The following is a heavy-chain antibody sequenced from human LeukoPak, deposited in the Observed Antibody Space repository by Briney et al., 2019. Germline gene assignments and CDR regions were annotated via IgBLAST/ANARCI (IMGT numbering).Heavy chain of an antibody. CDR1: GGSISSYY. Sequence: SETLSPTCTVSGGSISSYYWSWIRQPPGKGLEWIGYIYYSGSTNYNPSPKSRVTISVDTSKNQFSLKLSSVTAADTAVYYCARLGYCSSTSCYTPYYYGMDVWGQGTTVTVSS. V-gene: IGHV4-59*08. CDR2: IYYSGST. CDR3: ARLGYCSSTSCYTPYYYGMDV. D-gene: IGHD2-2*02. J-gene: IGHJ6*02.